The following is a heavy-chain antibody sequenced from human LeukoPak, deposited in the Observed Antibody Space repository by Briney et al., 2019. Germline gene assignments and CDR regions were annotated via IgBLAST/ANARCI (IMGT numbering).Heavy chain of an antibody. Sequence: GGSLRLSCAASGFTFSSYSMNWVRQAPGKGLEWVSSISSSSSYIYYADSVKGRFTISRDNSKNTLYLQMNSLRAEDTAVYYCAKARYGSGSYYTGNFDYWGQGTLVTVSS. CDR1: GFTFSSYS. CDR2: ISSSSSYI. V-gene: IGHV3-21*04. D-gene: IGHD3-10*01. CDR3: AKARYGSGSYYTGNFDY. J-gene: IGHJ4*02.